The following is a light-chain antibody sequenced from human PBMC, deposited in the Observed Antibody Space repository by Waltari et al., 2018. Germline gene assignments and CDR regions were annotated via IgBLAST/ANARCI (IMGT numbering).Light chain of an antibody. CDR1: QSVKMW. Sequence: IQMTQSPSTLSASVGDRVTITCRASQSVKMWLAWYQQKPGKAPELLIYRASTLQSWVPSRFSGSGSETEFTLTISDVQPEDFATYFGQHYHNESPVTFGQGTKLGIK. CDR2: RAS. V-gene: IGKV1-5*03. CDR3: QHYHNESPVT. J-gene: IGKJ2*01.